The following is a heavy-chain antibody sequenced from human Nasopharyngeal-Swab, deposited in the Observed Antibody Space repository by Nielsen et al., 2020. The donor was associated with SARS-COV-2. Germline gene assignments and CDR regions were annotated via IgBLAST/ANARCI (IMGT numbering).Heavy chain of an antibody. D-gene: IGHD6-13*01. CDR2: INHSGST. V-gene: IGHV4-34*01. Sequence: LSCAVYGGSFSGYYWSWIRQPPGKGLEWIGEINHSGSTNYNPSLKSRVTISVDTSKNQFSLKLSSVTAADTAVYYCARGRYSSSWYGLIWYFDLWGRGTLVTVSS. CDR1: GGSFSGYY. CDR3: ARGRYSSSWYGLIWYFDL. J-gene: IGHJ2*01.